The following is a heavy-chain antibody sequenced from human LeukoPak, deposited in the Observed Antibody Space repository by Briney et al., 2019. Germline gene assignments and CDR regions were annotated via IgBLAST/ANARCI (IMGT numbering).Heavy chain of an antibody. CDR2: IYSGGST. V-gene: IGHV3-66*01. J-gene: IGHJ4*02. D-gene: IGHD5-18*01. Sequence: GGTLRLSCAASGFTFSSYGMSWVRQAPGKGLEWVSVIYSGGSTNYADSVKGRFTISRDNSKNTLYLQMNSLRADDTAVYYCARDPGYSYGLDYWGQGTLVTVSS. CDR1: GFTFSSYG. CDR3: ARDPGYSYGLDY.